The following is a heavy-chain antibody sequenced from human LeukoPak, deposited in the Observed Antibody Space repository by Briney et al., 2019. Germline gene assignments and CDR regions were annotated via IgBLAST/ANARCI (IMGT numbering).Heavy chain of an antibody. Sequence: SETLSLTCGVSGGSITITNYWTWVRQAPGKGLEWIGEVNLQGSTNYNPSLMGRVAISVDTSENHISLQLTSVTAADTAVYYCAREGGPYRPLDYSGQGTLVTVSS. J-gene: IGHJ4*02. CDR2: VNLQGST. CDR1: GGSITITNY. CDR3: AREGGPYRPLDY. V-gene: IGHV4-4*02.